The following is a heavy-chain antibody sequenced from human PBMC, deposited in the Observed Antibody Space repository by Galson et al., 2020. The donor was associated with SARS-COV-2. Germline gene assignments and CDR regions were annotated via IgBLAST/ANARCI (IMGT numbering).Heavy chain of an antibody. D-gene: IGHD3-3*01. Sequence: GESLKISCQGSGYSFTNYWITRVRQMPGKGLEWMGRNDPSDSYTDYSPSFQAHVTISADKPISTAYLQWSSLKASDTAMYYGARHPLRNIGRDMDVWGQGTTVTVSS. V-gene: IGHV5-10-1*01. CDR2: NDPSDSYT. J-gene: IGHJ6*02. CDR1: GYSFTNYW. CDR3: ARHPLRNIGRDMDV.